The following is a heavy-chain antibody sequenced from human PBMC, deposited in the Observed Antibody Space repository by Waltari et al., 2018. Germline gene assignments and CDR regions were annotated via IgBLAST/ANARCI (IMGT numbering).Heavy chain of an antibody. Sequence: QVQLVQSGAEVKKPGASVKVSCKASGYTFTSYDINWLRQATGQGLEWMGWMNPNSGNTGYAQKCQGRVTMTRNTSISTAYMELSSLRSEDTAVYYCARRRARAAIRWFDPWGQGTLVTVSS. J-gene: IGHJ5*02. CDR1: GYTFTSYD. V-gene: IGHV1-8*02. CDR2: MNPNSGNT. CDR3: ARRRARAAIRWFDP. D-gene: IGHD2-2*02.